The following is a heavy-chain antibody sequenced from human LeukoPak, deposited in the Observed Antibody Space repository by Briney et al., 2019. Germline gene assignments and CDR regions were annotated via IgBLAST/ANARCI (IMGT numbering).Heavy chain of an antibody. CDR1: GFTFRSYW. D-gene: IGHD3-10*01. Sequence: PGGSLRLSCAASGFTFRSYWMSWVRQAPGKGLEWVATIKQDGGEKYYVDSVKGRFTISRDNAKNSLYLQMNGLRAEDTAVYYCAREYYYGSGSYYNGYWGQGTLVTVSS. CDR3: AREYYYGSGSYYNGY. J-gene: IGHJ4*02. CDR2: IKQDGGEK. V-gene: IGHV3-7*04.